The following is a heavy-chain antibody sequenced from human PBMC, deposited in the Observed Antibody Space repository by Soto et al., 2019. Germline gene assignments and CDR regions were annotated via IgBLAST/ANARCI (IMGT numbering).Heavy chain of an antibody. CDR2: ISSSGDGT. V-gene: IGHV3-23*01. J-gene: IGHJ4*02. Sequence: GGSLRLSCAASGFTFSTYAMTWVRQAPGKGLEWVSIISSSGDGTYYVDSVKGRFTISRDNSRNTLNLQMNSLRAEDTAVYYCARGHVDYYYDTFGLFDYWGQGALVTVSS. D-gene: IGHD3-22*01. CDR3: ARGHVDYYYDTFGLFDY. CDR1: GFTFSTYA.